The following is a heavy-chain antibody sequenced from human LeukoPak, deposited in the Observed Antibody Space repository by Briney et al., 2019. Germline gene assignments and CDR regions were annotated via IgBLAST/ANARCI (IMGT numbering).Heavy chain of an antibody. V-gene: IGHV3-23*01. D-gene: IGHD2-2*02. CDR3: AKGRYCSSTSCYIGNWDYYYMDV. CDR1: GFTFSSYA. CDR2: ISGSGGST. Sequence: GGSLRLSCAASGFTFSSYAMSWVRQAPGKGLEWVSAISGSGGSTYYADSVKGRFTISRDNSKNTLYLQMNSLRAEDTAVYYCAKGRYCSSTSCYIGNWDYYYMDVWGKGTTVTVSS. J-gene: IGHJ6*03.